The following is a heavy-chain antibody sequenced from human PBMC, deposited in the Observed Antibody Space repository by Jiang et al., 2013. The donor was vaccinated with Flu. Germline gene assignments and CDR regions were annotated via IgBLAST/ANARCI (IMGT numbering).Heavy chain of an antibody. V-gene: IGHV3-33*08. Sequence: VQLLESGGGVVQPGRSLRLSCAASGFTFSSYGMHWVRQAPGKGLEWVAVIWYDGSNKYYADSVKGRFTISRDNSKNTLYLQMNSLRAEDTAVYYCARELYGSGSYYHDYWGQGTLVTVSS. J-gene: IGHJ4*02. CDR1: GFTFSSYG. D-gene: IGHD3-10*01. CDR3: ARELYGSGSYYHDY. CDR2: IWYDGSNK.